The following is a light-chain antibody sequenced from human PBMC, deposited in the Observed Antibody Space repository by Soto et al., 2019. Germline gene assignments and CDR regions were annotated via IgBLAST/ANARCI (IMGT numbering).Light chain of an antibody. J-gene: IGKJ3*01. V-gene: IGKV3-11*01. CDR1: QSVSSQ. Sequence: EIVLTQSPATLSLSPGERATLSCRASQSVSSQLAWYQQKPGQAPRLLIYDASNRATGIPARFSGSGSGTDFTLTISRLQPEDFALYYCQQYNGSPFTFGPGTKVDIK. CDR3: QQYNGSPFT. CDR2: DAS.